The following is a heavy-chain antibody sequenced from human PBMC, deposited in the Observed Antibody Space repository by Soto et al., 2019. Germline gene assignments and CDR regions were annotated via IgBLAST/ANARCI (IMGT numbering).Heavy chain of an antibody. Sequence: PSETLSLTCTVSGGSISSYYWSWIRQPPGKGLEWIGYIYYSGSTNYNPSLKSRVTISVDTSKNQFSLKLSSVTAADTAVYYCARRYSYALLDYWGQGTLVTVSS. CDR2: IYYSGST. V-gene: IGHV4-59*01. CDR1: GGSISSYY. CDR3: ARRYSYALLDY. D-gene: IGHD5-18*01. J-gene: IGHJ4*02.